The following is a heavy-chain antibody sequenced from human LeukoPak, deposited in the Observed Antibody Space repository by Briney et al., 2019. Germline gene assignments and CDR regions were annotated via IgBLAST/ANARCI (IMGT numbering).Heavy chain of an antibody. J-gene: IGHJ4*02. CDR2: ISSSSSTI. V-gene: IGHV3-48*01. CDR3: ARDPLTTVTVTFDY. Sequence: GGSLRLSCAASGFTFSSYSMNWVRQAPGKGLEWVSYISSSSSTIYYVDSVKGRFTISRDNAKNSLYLQMNSLRAEDTAVYYCARDPLTTVTVTFDYWGQGTLVTVSS. D-gene: IGHD4-4*01. CDR1: GFTFSSYS.